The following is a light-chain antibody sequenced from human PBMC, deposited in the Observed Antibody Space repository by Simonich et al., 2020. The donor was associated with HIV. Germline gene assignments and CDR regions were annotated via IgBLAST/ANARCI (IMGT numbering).Light chain of an antibody. CDR1: QSISSN. V-gene: IGKV3-20*01. Sequence: EIVMTQSPATLSVSPGERAPLSCRASQSISSNLAWYQQKPGQAPRLLIYGASSRATGIPDRFSGSWSGTDFTLTISRLEPEDFAVYYCQQYGSSGFTFGPGTKVEIK. J-gene: IGKJ3*01. CDR2: GAS. CDR3: QQYGSSGFT.